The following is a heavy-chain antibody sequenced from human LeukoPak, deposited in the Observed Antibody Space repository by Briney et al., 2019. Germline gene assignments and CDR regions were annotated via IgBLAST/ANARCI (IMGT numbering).Heavy chain of an antibody. CDR2: ISYDGSNK. CDR1: GFTFSSYA. D-gene: IGHD3-22*01. CDR3: AGDPYYYDSSGYSGAFDI. V-gene: IGHV3-30-3*01. J-gene: IGHJ3*02. Sequence: GRSLRLSCAASGFTFSSYAMHWVRQAPGKGLEWVAVISYDGSNKYYADSVKGRFTISRDNSKNTLYLQMNSLRAEDTAVYYCAGDPYYYDSSGYSGAFDIWGQGTMVTVSS.